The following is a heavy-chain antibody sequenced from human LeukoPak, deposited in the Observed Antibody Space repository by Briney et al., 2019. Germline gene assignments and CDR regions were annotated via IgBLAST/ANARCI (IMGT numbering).Heavy chain of an antibody. CDR3: VKGCSSTGCSTSEC. D-gene: IGHD2-2*02. J-gene: IGHJ4*02. Sequence: PGGSLRLSCAASGFAFSSYAMTWVRQAPRKGLEWVSVISGRGDGTHYADSVKGRFSISRDNSKNTMYLQMNSLRAEDTALYYCVKGCSSTGCSTSECWGQGTLVTVSS. V-gene: IGHV3-23*01. CDR1: GFAFSSYA. CDR2: ISGRGDGT.